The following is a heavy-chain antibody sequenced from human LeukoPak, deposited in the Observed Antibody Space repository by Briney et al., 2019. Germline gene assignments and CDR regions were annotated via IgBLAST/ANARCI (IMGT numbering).Heavy chain of an antibody. J-gene: IGHJ2*01. CDR1: GGSINSGAYI. V-gene: IGHV4-31*03. D-gene: IGHD1-26*01. CDR3: ARGTVQHPGSLDWYFDL. CDR2: IYYRGIT. Sequence: TSETLSLTCIVSGGSINSGAYIWSWIRQHPGKGLEWIGYIYYRGITYYHPSLKSRVTISVDTAKNQFSLKLSSVTVADTAMYYCARGTVQHPGSLDWYFDLWGRGTLVTVSS.